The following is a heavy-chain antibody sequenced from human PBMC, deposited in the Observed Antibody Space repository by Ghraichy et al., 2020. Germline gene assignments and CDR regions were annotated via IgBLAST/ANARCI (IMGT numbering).Heavy chain of an antibody. J-gene: IGHJ4*02. Sequence: ASVKVSCKASGYTFSSYYVHWVRQAPGQGLEWMGIINPNAGNTVYAQKFQARVTMTRDTSTSTANMELSSLTSEDTAVYYCARDHDFWKGPYYLDYWGQGTLVTVSS. CDR2: INPNAGNT. CDR1: GYTFSSYY. CDR3: ARDHDFWKGPYYLDY. D-gene: IGHD3-3*01. V-gene: IGHV1-46*01.